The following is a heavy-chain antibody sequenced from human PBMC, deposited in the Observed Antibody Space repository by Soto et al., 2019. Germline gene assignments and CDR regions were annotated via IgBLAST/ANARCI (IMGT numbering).Heavy chain of an antibody. Sequence: GGALILSCAASGCTFSNYVMSWVRQAPGKGLEWVSNINGDAGRTSYADSVKGRFTTFRDNSRSTLYLQMNSLRAEDTAVYYCTRGWHFFCSVNPCPTENWGQRTLVTVSS. J-gene: IGHJ4*02. D-gene: IGHD3-3*01. V-gene: IGHV3-23*01. CDR1: GCTFSNYV. CDR3: TRGWHFFCSVNPCPTEN. CDR2: INGDAGRT.